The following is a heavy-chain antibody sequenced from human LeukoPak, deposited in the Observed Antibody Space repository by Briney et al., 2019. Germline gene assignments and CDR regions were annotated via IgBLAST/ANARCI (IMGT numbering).Heavy chain of an antibody. D-gene: IGHD3-22*01. CDR1: GFTFTAYY. J-gene: IGHJ6*03. CDR2: INPNSSVT. V-gene: IGHV1-2*02. Sequence: WASVKVSCKASGFTFTAYYMHWVRQAPGKGLEWMGWINPNSSVTNYAQKFQGRVTMTRDTSISTAYMELSSRRFDDWAVYYCERRLYDRGYYSYYYMDVWGKGTTVTISS. CDR3: ERRLYDRGYYSYYYMDV.